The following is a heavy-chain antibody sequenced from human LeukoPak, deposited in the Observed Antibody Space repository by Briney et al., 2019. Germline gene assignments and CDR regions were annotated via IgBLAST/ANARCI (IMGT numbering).Heavy chain of an antibody. CDR3: AKRGVTGYKEAFDY. V-gene: IGHV3-23*01. CDR2: VSGSGGST. Sequence: GGSLRLSCAASGFTVSSNYMSWVRQAPGKGLEWVSAVSGSGGSTYYADSVEGRFTISRDNSKNTLHLQMNSLRAEDTAVYYCAKRGVTGYKEAFDYWGQGTLVTVSS. J-gene: IGHJ4*02. CDR1: GFTVSSNY. D-gene: IGHD3-9*01.